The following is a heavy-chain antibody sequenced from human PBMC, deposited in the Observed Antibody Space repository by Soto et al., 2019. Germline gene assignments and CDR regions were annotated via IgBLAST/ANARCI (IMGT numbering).Heavy chain of an antibody. D-gene: IGHD3-3*01. CDR3: ARGVCYYFWDFDY. J-gene: IGHJ4*02. CDR1: GYTFTSYA. CDR2: INAGNGNT. V-gene: IGHV1-3*01. Sequence: QVQLVQSGAEVKKPGASVKVSCKASGYTFTSYAMHWVRQAPGQRLEWMGWINAGNGNTKYSQKFQGRVTITRDTFASTAYMELSTLRSEDTVGYYCARGVCYYFWDFDYWGEGTLVTVSS.